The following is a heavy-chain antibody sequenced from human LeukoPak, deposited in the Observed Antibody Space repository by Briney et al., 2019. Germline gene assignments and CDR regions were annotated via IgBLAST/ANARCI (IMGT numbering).Heavy chain of an antibody. V-gene: IGHV1-24*01. D-gene: IGHD3-3*01. Sequence: DSVKLTCTVSGYTCTDLCMTWIRHAPGKGLEWIGEFDPEDGETVYAQKFQGRVTMTEDTSTDTAYMELSGLRSEDTAVYFCATHTISGVFTYAFHIWGRGTLVTVSS. J-gene: IGHJ3*02. CDR3: ATHTISGVFTYAFHI. CDR1: GYTCTDLC. CDR2: FDPEDGET.